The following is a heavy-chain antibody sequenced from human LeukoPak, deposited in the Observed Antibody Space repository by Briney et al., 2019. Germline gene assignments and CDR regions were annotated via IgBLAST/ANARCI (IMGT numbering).Heavy chain of an antibody. D-gene: IGHD3-22*01. Sequence: GGSLRLSCAASEFTFSQYSMNWVRQAPGKGLEWVSLISGTGGSTYDADSVKGRFTISRDNSKNTLYLQMNSLRPEDTAVYYCAKLQGAWRLYYESSGSYYFDSWGQGTLVTVSS. CDR2: ISGTGGST. CDR1: EFTFSQYS. V-gene: IGHV3-23*01. J-gene: IGHJ4*02. CDR3: AKLQGAWRLYYESSGSYYFDS.